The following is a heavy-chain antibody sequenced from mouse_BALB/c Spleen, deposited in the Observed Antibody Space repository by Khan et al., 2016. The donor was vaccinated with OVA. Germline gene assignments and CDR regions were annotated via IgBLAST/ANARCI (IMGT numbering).Heavy chain of an antibody. J-gene: IGHJ2*02. CDR2: ISYDDNK. V-gene: IGHV3-6*02. CDR1: DHSITSVYY. CDR3: ARGTDGHYSTPF. D-gene: IGHD2-3*01. Sequence: EVQLVESGPGRVTPSQSVSHTCSVTDHSITSVYYWNWIRQFSGHKLEWTGYISYDDNKNYNPSIKKRMSTTHHTSTDQFFLRFNSVTTEDTATSADARGTDGHYSTPFWRKGTSLPV.